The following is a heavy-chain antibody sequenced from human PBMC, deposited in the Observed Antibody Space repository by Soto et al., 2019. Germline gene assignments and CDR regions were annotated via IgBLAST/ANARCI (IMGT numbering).Heavy chain of an antibody. CDR2: IYYSGST. D-gene: IGHD6-19*01. V-gene: IGHV4-39*01. J-gene: IGHJ4*02. Sequence: PSETLSLTCTVSGGSISSSSYYWGWIRQPPGKGLEWIGSIYYSGSTYYNPSLKSRVTISVDTSKNQFSLKLSSVTAADTAVYYCARHEAVAGQAFDYWGQGTLVTVSS. CDR3: ARHEAVAGQAFDY. CDR1: GGSISSSSYY.